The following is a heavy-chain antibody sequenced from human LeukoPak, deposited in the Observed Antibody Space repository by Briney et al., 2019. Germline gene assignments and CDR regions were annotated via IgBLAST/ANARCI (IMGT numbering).Heavy chain of an antibody. CDR3: ARTSYDSNGYYPYFDN. D-gene: IGHD3-22*01. CDR1: GGSITSYY. CDR2: IYSSGGT. J-gene: IGHJ4*02. Sequence: SETLSLTCTVAGGSITSYYWNWIRQPAGKGLEWIGRIYSSGGTDYKPSLKSRVTIPVDKSKSQFSLSLTSVTAADTAVYYCARTSYDSNGYYPYFDNWGQGTLVTVSS. V-gene: IGHV4-4*07.